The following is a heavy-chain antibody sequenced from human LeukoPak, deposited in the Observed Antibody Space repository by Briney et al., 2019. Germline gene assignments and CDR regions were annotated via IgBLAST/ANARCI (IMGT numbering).Heavy chain of an antibody. CDR2: IRYDGSNK. D-gene: IGHD3-22*01. Sequence: PGGSLRLSCAASGFTFSSYGMHWVRQAPGKGLEWVAFIRYDGSNKYYADSVKGRFTISRDNSKNTLYLQMNGLRVEDTAVYYCAKDGDYYDSSGYPGGDYWGQGTLVTVSS. CDR3: AKDGDYYDSSGYPGGDY. V-gene: IGHV3-30*02. J-gene: IGHJ4*02. CDR1: GFTFSSYG.